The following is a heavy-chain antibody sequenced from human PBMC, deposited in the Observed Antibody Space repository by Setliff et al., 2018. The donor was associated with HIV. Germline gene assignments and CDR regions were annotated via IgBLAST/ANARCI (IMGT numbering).Heavy chain of an antibody. CDR1: GASISTTTYY. D-gene: IGHD5-12*01. CDR3: ARHQSGYNFSPFDN. CDR2: IHYTGNT. Sequence: KPSETLSLTCTVSGASISTTTYYWGWIRQPPGKGLEWIGSIHYTGNTYNTPSLKSRLTISVDASKNQISLKLTSVTAADTATYYCARHQSGYNFSPFDNWGLGSLVTVSS. V-gene: IGHV4-39*01. J-gene: IGHJ4*02.